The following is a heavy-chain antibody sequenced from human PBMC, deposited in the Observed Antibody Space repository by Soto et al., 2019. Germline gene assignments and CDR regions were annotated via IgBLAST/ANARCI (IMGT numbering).Heavy chain of an antibody. CDR1: NGSVSSGSNY. J-gene: IGHJ4*02. CDR3: ARVQLWSGRTFDY. Sequence: QVQLQESGPGLVKPSETLSLTCTVSNGSVSSGSNYWSWIRQPPGKGLEWIASISYSGSTIYNPSLQSRVTISVDTSKNQFSLKLSSVTAADTAVYYCARVQLWSGRTFDYWGQGTLVTVSS. D-gene: IGHD5-18*01. V-gene: IGHV4-61*01. CDR2: ISYSGST.